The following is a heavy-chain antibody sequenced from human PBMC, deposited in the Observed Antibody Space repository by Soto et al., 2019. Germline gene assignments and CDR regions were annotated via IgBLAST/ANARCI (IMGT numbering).Heavy chain of an antibody. J-gene: IGHJ4*02. CDR2: IYYSGST. Sequence: SETLSLTCTVSGGSISSSSYYWGWIRQPPGKGLEWIGSIYYSGSTYYNPSLKSRVTISVDTSKNQFSLMLSSVTAADTAVYYCASVAVIPNLLFDYWGQGTLVTVSS. CDR3: ASVAVIPNLLFDY. D-gene: IGHD2-21*01. V-gene: IGHV4-39*01. CDR1: GGSISSSSYY.